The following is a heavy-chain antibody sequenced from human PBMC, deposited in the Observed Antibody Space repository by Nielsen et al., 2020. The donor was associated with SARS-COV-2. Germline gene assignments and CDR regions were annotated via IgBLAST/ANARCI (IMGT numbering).Heavy chain of an antibody. D-gene: IGHD3-22*01. J-gene: IGHJ4*02. V-gene: IGHV4-61*01. CDR2: MFYIGTA. Sequence: SETLSLTCTVSGVSVSSGSYFWSWIRQPPGKRLEWIGYMFYIGTANYHPSFQSRVNISVDTSKNQFSLNLSSVTAADTAIYYCARGGYNIYDFDYWGRGTLVTVSS. CDR3: ARGGYNIYDFDY. CDR1: GVSVSSGSYF.